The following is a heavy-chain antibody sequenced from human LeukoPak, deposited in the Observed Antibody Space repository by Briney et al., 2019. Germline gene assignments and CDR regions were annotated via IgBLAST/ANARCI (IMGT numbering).Heavy chain of an antibody. J-gene: IGHJ4*02. CDR1: GGSISSSSYY. V-gene: IGHV4-39*07. Sequence: NPSETLSLTCTVSGGSISSSSYYWGWIRQPPGKGLEWIGSIYYSGSTYYNPSLKSRVTISVDTSKNQFSLKLSSVTAADTAVYYCARDFRVRYYDYVWGSYRDYGVFDYWGQGTLVTVSS. CDR2: IYYSGST. CDR3: ARDFRVRYYDYVWGSYRDYGVFDY. D-gene: IGHD3-16*02.